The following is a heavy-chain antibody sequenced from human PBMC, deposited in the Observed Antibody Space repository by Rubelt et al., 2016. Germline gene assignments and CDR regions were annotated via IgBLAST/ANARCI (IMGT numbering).Heavy chain of an antibody. Sequence: SVGGMVQPGGSLRLSCAASKFTFSNYAMAWVRQTPGKGLEWVANIKQDGSERYCVDSVKGRFTISRDNAKNSLFLQMNSLRAEDTAVYYCARGSFWGRTYYFGNWGQGTLVTVSS. CDR2: IKQDGSER. V-gene: IGHV3-7*01. CDR3: ARGSFWGRTYYFGN. D-gene: IGHD3-16*01. CDR1: KFTFSNYA. J-gene: IGHJ4*02.